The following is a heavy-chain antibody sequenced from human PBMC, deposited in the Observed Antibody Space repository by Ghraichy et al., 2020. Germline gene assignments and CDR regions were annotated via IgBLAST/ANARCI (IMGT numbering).Heavy chain of an antibody. J-gene: IGHJ4*02. D-gene: IGHD3-22*01. CDR3: AKGQGSGYYYEFDY. CDR2: ISGSGGST. CDR1: GFTFSSYA. V-gene: IGHV3-23*01. Sequence: GESLNISCAASGFTFSSYAMSWVRQAPGKGLEWVSAISGSGGSTYYADSVKGRFTISRDNSKNTLYLQMNSLRAEDTAVYYCAKGQGSGYYYEFDYWGQGPLVTVSS.